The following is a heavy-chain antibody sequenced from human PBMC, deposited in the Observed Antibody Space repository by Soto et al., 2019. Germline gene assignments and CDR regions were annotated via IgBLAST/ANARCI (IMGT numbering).Heavy chain of an antibody. CDR1: GGTFSSYA. Sequence: SVKVSCKASGGTFSSYAISWVRQAPGQGLEWMGGIIPIFGTANYAQKFQGRVTITADESTSTAYMELSSLRSEDTAVYYCARVGHYYDSSGFDYWGQGTLVTVSS. V-gene: IGHV1-69*13. J-gene: IGHJ4*02. CDR3: ARVGHYYDSSGFDY. D-gene: IGHD3-22*01. CDR2: IIPIFGTA.